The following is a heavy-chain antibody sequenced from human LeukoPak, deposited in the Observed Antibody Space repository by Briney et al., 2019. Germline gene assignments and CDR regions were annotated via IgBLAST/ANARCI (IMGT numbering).Heavy chain of an antibody. CDR3: ARDGEYSSSWYD. CDR1: GGSFSGYY. CDR2: INHSGNT. V-gene: IGHV4-34*01. D-gene: IGHD6-13*01. J-gene: IGHJ1*01. Sequence: SETLSLTCAVYGGSFSGYYWSWIRQPPGKGLEWIGEINHSGNTNYNPSLKSRVTISVDTSKNQFSLKLSSVTAADTAVYYCARDGEYSSSWYDWGQGTLVTVSS.